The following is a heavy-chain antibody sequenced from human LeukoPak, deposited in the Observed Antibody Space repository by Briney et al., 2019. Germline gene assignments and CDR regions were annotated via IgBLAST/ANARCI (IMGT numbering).Heavy chain of an antibody. CDR1: GFPFSSYW. CDR3: AQGGHIDY. D-gene: IGHD3-16*01. V-gene: IGHV3-7*01. Sequence: PGGSPRLSCAASGFPFSSYWMSWVRQAPGKGLEWVANIRQDGSEKYYVDSVKGRFTISRDNAKNSLYLQMNSLRAEDTAVYHCAQGGHIDYWGQGTLVTVSS. CDR2: IRQDGSEK. J-gene: IGHJ4*02.